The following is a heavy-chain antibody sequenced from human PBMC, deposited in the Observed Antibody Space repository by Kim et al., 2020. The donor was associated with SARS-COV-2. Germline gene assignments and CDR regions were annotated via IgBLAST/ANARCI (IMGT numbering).Heavy chain of an antibody. CDR1: GFTFSDRC. CDR3: VRGPLGSGTYYNLGG. J-gene: IGHJ2*01. V-gene: IGHV3-7*01. D-gene: IGHD3-10*01. CDR2: IKQDGSDK. Sequence: GGSLRLSCAASGFTFSDRCMNWVRQAPGKGLEWVADIKQDGSDKYYVDSVKGRFTISRDNSKNSLFLQMSSLTAEDTAVYYCVRGPLGSGTYYNLGGWGR.